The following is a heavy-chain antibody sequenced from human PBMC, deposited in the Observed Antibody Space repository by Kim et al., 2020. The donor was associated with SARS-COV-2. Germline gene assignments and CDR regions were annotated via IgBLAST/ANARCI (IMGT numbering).Heavy chain of an antibody. J-gene: IGHJ1*01. CDR3: AKARSGTNGFLAD. Sequence: GGSLRLSCATSGFTFSGQTMNWVRQAPGKGPEWVSGIGGAGARTYYADSVKGRFTFSRDNAKSTLDLQMNILRAEDTATYYCAKARSGTNGFLADWGQG. CDR1: GFTFSGQT. D-gene: IGHD2-8*01. V-gene: IGHV3-23*01. CDR2: IGGAGART.